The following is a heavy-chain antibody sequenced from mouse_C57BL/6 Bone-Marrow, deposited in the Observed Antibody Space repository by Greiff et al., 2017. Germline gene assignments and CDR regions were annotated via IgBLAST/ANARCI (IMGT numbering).Heavy chain of an antibody. Sequence: VQLQQSGAELARPGASVKLSCKASGYTFTSYGISWVKQSTGQGLEWIGEIYPRSGNKYYNEKFKGKATLTADKSSSTAYMELRSLTSEDSAVYFCARAEIYYYAYWGQGTTLTVSS. J-gene: IGHJ2*01. CDR2: IYPRSGNK. V-gene: IGHV1-81*01. CDR3: ARAEIYYYAY. D-gene: IGHD1-1*01. CDR1: GYTFTSYG.